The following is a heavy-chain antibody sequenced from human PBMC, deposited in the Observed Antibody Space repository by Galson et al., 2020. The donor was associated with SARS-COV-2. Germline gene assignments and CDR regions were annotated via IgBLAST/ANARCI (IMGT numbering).Heavy chain of an antibody. D-gene: IGHD3-10*01. CDR2: IHTSGST. Sequence: SETLSLTCTVSGGSISSGIYYWSWIRQPAGKGLEWIGRIHTSGSTNYNPSLKSRVTISIDTSTNQFSLELRSVTAADTAVYYWARNFYGSGNYVGGQGTLVTVSS. CDR3: ARNFYGSGNYV. J-gene: IGHJ4*02. V-gene: IGHV4-61*02. CDR1: GGSISSGIYY.